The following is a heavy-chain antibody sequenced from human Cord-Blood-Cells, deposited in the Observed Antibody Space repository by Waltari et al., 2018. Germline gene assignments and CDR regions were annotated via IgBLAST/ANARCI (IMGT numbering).Heavy chain of an antibody. CDR3: ARDTPRRGSSWYFDY. J-gene: IGHJ4*02. Sequence: QVQLVQSGAEVKKPGSSVKVSCKASGGTFSSYAISWVQQAPGQGLRWMGGVIPIFGTADYAQKFQGRVTITADESTSTAYMELSSLRSEDTAVYYCARDTPRRGSSWYFDYWGQGTLVTVSS. V-gene: IGHV1-69*01. D-gene: IGHD6-13*01. CDR2: VIPIFGTA. CDR1: GGTFSSYA.